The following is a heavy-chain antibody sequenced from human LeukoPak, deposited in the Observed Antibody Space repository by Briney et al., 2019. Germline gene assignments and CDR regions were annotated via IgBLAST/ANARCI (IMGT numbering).Heavy chain of an antibody. CDR3: ARAVGSFDWLPLFDY. J-gene: IGHJ4*02. Sequence: SETLSLTCTVSGYSIRSGFYWGWIRQSPGKGLEWIGNIYHSGITYYTPSLKSRVTISVDTSKNQLYLKLSSVTAADTAVYYCARAVGSFDWLPLFDYWGQGTLVTVSS. CDR1: GYSIRSGFY. D-gene: IGHD3-9*01. CDR2: IYHSGIT. V-gene: IGHV4-38-2*02.